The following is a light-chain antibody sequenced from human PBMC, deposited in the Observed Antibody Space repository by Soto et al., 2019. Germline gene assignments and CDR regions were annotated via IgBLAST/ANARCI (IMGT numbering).Light chain of an antibody. CDR1: SNDVGTYNY. V-gene: IGLV2-11*01. Sequence: QSALTQPRSVSGSPGQSVTISCTGTSNDVGTYNYVSWYQQHPGKAPKVIIYDVSKRPSEVPDRFSGSKSGNTASLTISGLQAEDEADYYCCSYAGSYIFYVFGTGTKLTVL. CDR2: DVS. J-gene: IGLJ1*01. CDR3: CSYAGSYIFYV.